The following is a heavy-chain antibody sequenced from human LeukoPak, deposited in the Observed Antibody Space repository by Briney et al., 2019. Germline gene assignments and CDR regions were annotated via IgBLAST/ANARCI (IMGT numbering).Heavy chain of an antibody. CDR2: ISPTGSTT. D-gene: IGHD1/OR15-1a*01. V-gene: IGHV3-74*01. J-gene: IGHJ4*02. CDR3: ARGGPGTKIDY. CDR1: GFSFSGHW. Sequence: GGSLRLSCTASGFSFSGHWMHWARQLPGRGLVWVSRISPTGSTTSYADSVKGRFTVSRDNAKNTLYLQMNSLRAEDTAVYYCARGGPGTKIDYWGQGTLVTVSS.